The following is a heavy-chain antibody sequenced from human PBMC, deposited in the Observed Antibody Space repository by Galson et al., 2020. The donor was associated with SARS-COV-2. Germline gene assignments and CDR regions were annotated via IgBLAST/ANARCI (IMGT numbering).Heavy chain of an antibody. J-gene: IGHJ4*02. V-gene: IGHV3-30*18. D-gene: IGHD6-19*01. CDR1: GFTFSSYG. CDR3: AKGVAVAGTPPPFDY. CDR2: ISYDGSNK. Sequence: GGSLRLSCAASGFTFSSYGMHWVRQAPGKGLEWVAVISYDGSNKYYADSVKGRFTISRDNSKNTLYLQMNSLRAEDTAVYYCAKGVAVAGTPPPFDYWGQGTLVTVSS.